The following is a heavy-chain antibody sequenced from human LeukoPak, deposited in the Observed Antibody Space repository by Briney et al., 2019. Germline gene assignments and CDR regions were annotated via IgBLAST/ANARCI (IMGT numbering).Heavy chain of an antibody. CDR3: ARLGVGNWFDP. CDR2: IYYSGST. Sequence: SETLFPTCTVSGGSISSYYWSWIRQPPGKGLEWIGYIYYSGSTNYNPSLKSRVTLSADRSKNQFSLTVTSVTVADTAVYYCARLGVGNWFDPWGQGTLVTVSS. J-gene: IGHJ5*02. V-gene: IGHV4-59*01. CDR1: GGSISSYY. D-gene: IGHD3-10*01.